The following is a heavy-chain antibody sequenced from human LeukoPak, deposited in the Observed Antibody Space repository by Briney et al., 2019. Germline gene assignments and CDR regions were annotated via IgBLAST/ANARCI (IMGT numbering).Heavy chain of an antibody. V-gene: IGHV3-23*01. CDR1: GFTFSTYA. CDR2: INSNGDEI. D-gene: IGHD2-15*01. CDR3: AKDDIASVDPY. Sequence: PGGSLRLSCGASGFTFSTYAMTWVRQAPGKGLEWVSGINSNGDEIYYADSVRGRFTISRDNSNNALYLQMDSLRAEDTAVYYCAKDDIASVDPYWGLGTLVTVSS. J-gene: IGHJ4*02.